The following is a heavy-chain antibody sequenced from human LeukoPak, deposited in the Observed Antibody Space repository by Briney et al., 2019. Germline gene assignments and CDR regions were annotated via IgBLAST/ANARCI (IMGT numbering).Heavy chain of an antibody. CDR1: GFTLSEYY. CDR3: ARDRGYSGYDSDY. V-gene: IGHV3-11*06. Sequence: GGSLRLSCAASGFTLSEYYMSWVRQPPGKGLEWVSYISSSSSYTNYADSVKGRFTISRDNAKNSLYLQMNSLRAEDTAVYYCARDRGYSGYDSDYWGQGTLVTVSS. CDR2: ISSSSSYT. D-gene: IGHD5-12*01. J-gene: IGHJ4*02.